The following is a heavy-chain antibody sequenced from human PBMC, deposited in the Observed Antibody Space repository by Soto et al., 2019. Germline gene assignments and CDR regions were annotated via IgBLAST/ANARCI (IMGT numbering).Heavy chain of an antibody. Sequence: QVQLVQSGAEVRKPGSSVKVSCRSSGGIFTASAISWVRQAPGQGPEWMGGVIPMFGTANYPQRFQGRVTINADESTNTVYMKLSSLRSEDTAVYFCAVGFKLDYYSLDVWGQGTTVTVSS. CDR2: VIPMFGTA. J-gene: IGHJ6*02. CDR3: AVGFKLDYYSLDV. V-gene: IGHV1-69*01. CDR1: GGIFTASA. D-gene: IGHD3-10*01.